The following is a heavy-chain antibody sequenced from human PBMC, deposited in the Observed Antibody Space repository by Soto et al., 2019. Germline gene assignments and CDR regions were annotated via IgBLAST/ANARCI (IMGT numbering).Heavy chain of an antibody. Sequence: SETLSLTYAVYGGSFSGYYWSWIRQPPGKGLEWIGEINHSGSTNYNPSLKSRVTISVDTSKNQFSLKLSSVTAADTAVYYCASLLGYCSSTSCYRPPLPSKTHYYYGMDVWGQGTTVTVSS. J-gene: IGHJ6*02. D-gene: IGHD2-2*02. CDR3: ASLLGYCSSTSCYRPPLPSKTHYYYGMDV. CDR2: INHSGST. V-gene: IGHV4-34*01. CDR1: GGSFSGYY.